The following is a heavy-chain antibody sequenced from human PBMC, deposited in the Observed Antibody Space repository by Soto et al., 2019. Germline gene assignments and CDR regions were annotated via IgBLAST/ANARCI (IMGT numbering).Heavy chain of an antibody. D-gene: IGHD2-2*01. CDR3: AGDGVTGSMSLPWMGYHYYGLDV. CDR1: GGTFNSHT. Sequence: QVQLVQSGAEVKKPGSSVKVSCRASGGTFNSHTISWVRQAPGQGLEWMGGIMPMFGVTNYVRKFQGRLTMTANESKTTAYMEVSSLTSDDTAVYYCAGDGVTGSMSLPWMGYHYYGLDVWGQGTTVIVSS. CDR2: IMPMFGVT. J-gene: IGHJ6*02. V-gene: IGHV1-69*12.